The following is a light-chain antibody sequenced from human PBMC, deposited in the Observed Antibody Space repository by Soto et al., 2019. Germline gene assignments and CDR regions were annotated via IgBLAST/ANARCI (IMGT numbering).Light chain of an antibody. CDR2: GAS. J-gene: IGKJ4*01. CDR3: QRYGSPRT. Sequence: EIVMTQPPVTLSASPGESATLSCRASQSVDNNVAWYQQKPGQAPGLLIYGASSRATGIPDRFSGTGSGTFFTLTISRMEPEDFAVYDCQRYGSPRTFGGGTKVDIK. V-gene: IGKV3-20*01. CDR1: QSVDNN.